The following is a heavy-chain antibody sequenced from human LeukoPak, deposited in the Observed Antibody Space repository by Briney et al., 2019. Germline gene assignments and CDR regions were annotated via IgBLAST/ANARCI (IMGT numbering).Heavy chain of an antibody. Sequence: SGTLSLTCAVSGGPISSSNWWSWVRQPPGKGLEWIGEIYHSGSTNYNPSLKSRVTISVDKSKNQFSLKLSSVTAADTAVYYCARGDSSSLIEYFQHWGQGTLVTVSS. D-gene: IGHD6-13*01. J-gene: IGHJ1*01. CDR1: GGPISSSNW. CDR2: IYHSGST. V-gene: IGHV4-4*02. CDR3: ARGDSSSLIEYFQH.